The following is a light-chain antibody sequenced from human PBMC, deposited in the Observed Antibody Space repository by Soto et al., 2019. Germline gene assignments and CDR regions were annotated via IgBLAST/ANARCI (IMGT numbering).Light chain of an antibody. CDR1: QTISND. Sequence: DIQMTQSPSSLSASVGDRVTITCRASQTISNDLNWYQQKPGKAPKLLIYAASSLQSGVPSRFSGSGSGTDFTLTISSLQPEDFATFYCQQSYSTPITFGQGTRLEI. V-gene: IGKV1-39*01. CDR2: AAS. CDR3: QQSYSTPIT. J-gene: IGKJ5*01.